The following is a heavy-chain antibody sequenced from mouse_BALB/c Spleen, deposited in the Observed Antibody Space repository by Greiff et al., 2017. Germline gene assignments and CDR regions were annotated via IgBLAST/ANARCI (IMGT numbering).Heavy chain of an antibody. V-gene: IGHV1S29*02. CDR3: ARGWDSLDY. CDR2: IYPYNGGT. J-gene: IGHJ2*01. Sequence: EVQLHQSGPELVKPGASVKISCKASGYTFTDYNMHWVKQSHGKSLEWIGYIYPYNGGTGYNQKFKSKATLTVDNSSSTAYMELRSLTSEDSAVYYCARGWDSLDYWGQGTTLTVSS. D-gene: IGHD1-1*02. CDR1: GYTFTDYN.